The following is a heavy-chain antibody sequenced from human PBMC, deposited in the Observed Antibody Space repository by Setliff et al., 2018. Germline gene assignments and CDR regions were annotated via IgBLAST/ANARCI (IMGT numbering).Heavy chain of an antibody. D-gene: IGHD1-20*01. CDR3: ARDEVRPITPDY. Sequence: SAKVSCKTSGYTFTDYGISWVRQAPGQRLGWAGWIRASNEETDYAQKFRGRVTMTTDTSTSTAYMEMRGLTSDDTAVYHCARDEVRPITPDYWGQGTRVTSPQ. V-gene: IGHV1-18*01. J-gene: IGHJ4*02. CDR2: IRASNEET. CDR1: GYTFTDYG.